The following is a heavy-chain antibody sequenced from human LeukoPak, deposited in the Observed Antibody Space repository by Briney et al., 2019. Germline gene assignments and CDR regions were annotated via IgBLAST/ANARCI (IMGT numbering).Heavy chain of an antibody. J-gene: IGHJ5*02. V-gene: IGHV1-2*02. CDR2: ITPNSGGT. D-gene: IGHD3-10*01. CDR1: GYSFTDYY. Sequence: ASVKASCKTSGYSFTDYYMHWVRQAPGQGLEWMGWITPNSGGTKYEQKFQGRVTMTSDTSVSTVYIELSRLTSDDAAVYYCARGSRNYCDSGSCYNKGNWFDPWGQGTLVTVSS. CDR3: ARGSRNYCDSGSCYNKGNWFDP.